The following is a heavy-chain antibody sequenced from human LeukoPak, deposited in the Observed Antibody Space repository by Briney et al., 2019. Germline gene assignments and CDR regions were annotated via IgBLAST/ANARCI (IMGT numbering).Heavy chain of an antibody. Sequence: SETLSLTCTVSGGSISSYYWSWIRQPAGKGLEWIGRIYTSGSTNYNPSLKSRVTISVDTSKNQFSLKLSSVTAADTAVYYCARGSGSSWPYYYYYYMDVWGKGTTVTISS. CDR3: ARGSGSSWPYYYYYYMDV. V-gene: IGHV4-4*07. D-gene: IGHD6-13*01. CDR2: IYTSGST. CDR1: GGSISSYY. J-gene: IGHJ6*03.